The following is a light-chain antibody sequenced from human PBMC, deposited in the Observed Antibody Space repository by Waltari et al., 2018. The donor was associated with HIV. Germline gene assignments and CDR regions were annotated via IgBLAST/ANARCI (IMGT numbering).Light chain of an antibody. Sequence: SELTQDPAVSVALGQPASSNCLGDSLRSYYPTWYQQKPGHAPVLVIYGKNNRPPGIPDRFSGSSSGNTASLTITATQADDEADYYCNSWDTNPEGVVFGGGTKLTVL. V-gene: IGLV3-19*01. CDR2: GKN. CDR1: SLRSYY. J-gene: IGLJ3*02. CDR3: NSWDTNPEGVV.